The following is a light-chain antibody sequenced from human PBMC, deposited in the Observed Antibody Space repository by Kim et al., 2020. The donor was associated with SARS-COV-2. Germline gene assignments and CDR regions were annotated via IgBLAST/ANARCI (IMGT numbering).Light chain of an antibody. Sequence: GQKVTIACSGSSSNSANNHLSGYQQRPGTAPKLLIYDNDKRPSGIPDRFSGSKSGTSATLGITGLQTGDEADYHCGTWDNSLSAVVFGGGTQLTVL. V-gene: IGLV1-51*01. J-gene: IGLJ2*01. CDR2: DND. CDR3: GTWDNSLSAVV. CDR1: SSNSANNH.